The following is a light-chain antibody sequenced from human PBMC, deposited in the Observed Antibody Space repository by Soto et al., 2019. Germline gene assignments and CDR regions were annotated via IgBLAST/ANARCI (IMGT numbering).Light chain of an antibody. CDR1: SSNIGAGYD. CDR2: GNS. V-gene: IGLV1-40*01. J-gene: IGLJ2*01. Sequence: QLVLTQPPSVSGAPGQRVTISCTGSSSNIGAGYDVHWYQQLPGTAPKVLIYGNSNRPSGVPARISGSKSGTSASLAITGLQAEDEADYYCQSYDSSLSGWGFGGGTKVTVL. CDR3: QSYDSSLSGWG.